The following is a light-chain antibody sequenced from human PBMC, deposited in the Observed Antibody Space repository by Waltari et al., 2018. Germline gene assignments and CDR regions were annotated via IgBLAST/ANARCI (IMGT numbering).Light chain of an antibody. CDR3: QQRSSWYT. CDR2: DAS. V-gene: IGKV3-11*01. CDR1: QSVNNY. Sequence: EIVLPQSPATLSLSPGERATLSCRASQSVNNYLAWYQQKPGQAPRLLIHDASNRATGTPARFSGSGSGTDFTLTITSLEPEDFAVYYCQQRSSWYTFGQGTKLEIK. J-gene: IGKJ2*01.